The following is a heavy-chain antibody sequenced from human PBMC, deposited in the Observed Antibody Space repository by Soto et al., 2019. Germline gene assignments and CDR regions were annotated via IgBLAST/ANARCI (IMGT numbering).Heavy chain of an antibody. D-gene: IGHD3-22*01. CDR1: GDSISSYY. Sequence: QVQLHESGPGLVKPSETLSLTCAVSGDSISSYYCMWIRQPPGKGLESIGYLYYGRSANYNPSLKCRVHLSVDTSTNQCSLTLSSMTAADTAVYYCALRSMAVVPEYWGQGTLVTVSS. CDR2: LYYGRSA. V-gene: IGHV4-59*01. CDR3: ALRSMAVVPEY. J-gene: IGHJ4*02.